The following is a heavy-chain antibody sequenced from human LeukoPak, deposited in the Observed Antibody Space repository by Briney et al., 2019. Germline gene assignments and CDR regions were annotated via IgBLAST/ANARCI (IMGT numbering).Heavy chain of an antibody. V-gene: IGHV4-39*01. CDR2: VYYSGTT. CDR1: DVYISSGTHY. J-gene: IGHJ2*01. D-gene: IGHD3-22*01. CDR3: AKHSANHYHNGYYYASWYFDL. Sequence: SETLSLTCTVSDVYISSGTHYRGWIRQSPGEGLEWIGSVYYSGTTYYHPSLKSRVTISVDTSKNQFSLQLSSVTAADTAVYFCAKHSANHYHNGYYYASWYFDLWGRGTLVTVSS.